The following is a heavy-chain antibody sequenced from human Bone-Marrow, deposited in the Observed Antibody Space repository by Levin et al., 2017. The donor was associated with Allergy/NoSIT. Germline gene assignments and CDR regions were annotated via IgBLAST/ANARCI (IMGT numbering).Heavy chain of an antibody. J-gene: IGHJ3*02. V-gene: IGHV3-33*01. CDR2: IWYDGSNK. Sequence: HSGGSLRLSCAASGFTFSSYGMHWVRQAPGKGLEWVAVIWYDGSNKYYADSVKGRFTISRDNSKNTLYLQMNSLRAEDTAVYYCARDDRGYSYGSAFDIWGQGTMVTVSS. CDR1: GFTFSSYG. CDR3: ARDDRGYSYGSAFDI. D-gene: IGHD5-18*01.